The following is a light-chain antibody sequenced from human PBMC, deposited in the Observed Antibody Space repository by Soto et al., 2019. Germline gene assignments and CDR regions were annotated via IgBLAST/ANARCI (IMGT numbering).Light chain of an antibody. Sequence: QSALTQPPSVSAAPGQKVTIPCSGSNSNIGNNDVSWYQQLPGAAPKLLIYDNNKRPSGIPDRFSGSKSGTSATLGITGLQTGDEADYFCGTWDTSLSAGVFGGGTKLTVL. CDR3: GTWDTSLSAGV. CDR1: NSNIGNND. J-gene: IGLJ3*02. CDR2: DNN. V-gene: IGLV1-51*01.